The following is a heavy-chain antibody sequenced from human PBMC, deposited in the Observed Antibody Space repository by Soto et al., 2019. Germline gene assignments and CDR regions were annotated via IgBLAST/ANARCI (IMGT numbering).Heavy chain of an antibody. J-gene: IGHJ3*02. V-gene: IGHV1-69*13. D-gene: IGHD3-22*01. Sequence: SVKVSCKASGGTFSSYAISWVRQAPGQGLEWMGGIIPIFGTANYAQKFQGRVTITADESTSTAYMELSSLRSEDTAVYYCAREGNYDSSGYYPPDAFDIWGQGTMVTVSS. CDR1: GGTFSSYA. CDR3: AREGNYDSSGYYPPDAFDI. CDR2: IIPIFGTA.